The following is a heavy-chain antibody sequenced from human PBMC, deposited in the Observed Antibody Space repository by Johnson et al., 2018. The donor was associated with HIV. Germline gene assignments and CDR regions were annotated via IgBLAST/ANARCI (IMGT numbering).Heavy chain of an antibody. CDR3: AKPPSMGADAFDI. D-gene: IGHD3-16*01. V-gene: IGHV3-9*01. Sequence: VQLVESGGGLVQPDRSLRLSCVASGFTFDDYAMHWVRQAPGEGLEWVSGINWSSGNIDYADSVKGRFTLSRDHSKNTRYLQMNSLRAEDTGVYYCAKPPSMGADAFDIWVQGTMVTVSS. CDR1: GFTFDDYA. J-gene: IGHJ3*02. CDR2: INWSSGNI.